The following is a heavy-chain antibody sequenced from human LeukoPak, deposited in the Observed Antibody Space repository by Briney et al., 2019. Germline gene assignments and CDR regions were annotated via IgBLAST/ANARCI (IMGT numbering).Heavy chain of an antibody. Sequence: PLETLSLTCTVSGGSISSYYWSWIRQPPGKGLEWIGYIYYSGSTNYNPSLKSRVTISVDTSKNQFSLKLSSVTAADTAVYYCARRPRGGSSGYYPYWYFDLWGRGTLVTVSS. D-gene: IGHD3-22*01. J-gene: IGHJ2*01. V-gene: IGHV4-59*08. CDR1: GGSISSYY. CDR3: ARRPRGGSSGYYPYWYFDL. CDR2: IYYSGST.